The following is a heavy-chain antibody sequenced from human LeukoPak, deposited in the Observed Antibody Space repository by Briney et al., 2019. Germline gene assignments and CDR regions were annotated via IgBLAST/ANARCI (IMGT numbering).Heavy chain of an antibody. D-gene: IGHD3-16*02. Sequence: ASVKVSCTASGYTFTTYDITWVRQAPGQGLEWMGCISGYSGNTNYVQNLQGRVIMTTDTSTSTAYMELRSLTYDDTAVYYCARVPRDRGYRTDFWGQGTLVTVSS. V-gene: IGHV1-18*01. CDR2: ISGYSGNT. CDR1: GYTFTTYD. J-gene: IGHJ4*02. CDR3: ARVPRDRGYRTDF.